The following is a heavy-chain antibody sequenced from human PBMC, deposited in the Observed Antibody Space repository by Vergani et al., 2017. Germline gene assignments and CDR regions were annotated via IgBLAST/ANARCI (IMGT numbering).Heavy chain of an antibody. J-gene: IGHJ4*02. CDR2: ISGSGGST. CDR3: ARNPVGSSGYFIDY. CDR1: GFTFSDYY. D-gene: IGHD3-22*01. Sequence: VQLVESGGGLVKPGGSLRLSCAASGFTFSDYYMSWIRQAPGKGLEWVSAISGSGGSTYYADSVKGRFTISRDNSKNTLYLQMNSLRAEDTAVYYCARNPVGSSGYFIDYWGQGTLVTVSS. V-gene: IGHV3-23*04.